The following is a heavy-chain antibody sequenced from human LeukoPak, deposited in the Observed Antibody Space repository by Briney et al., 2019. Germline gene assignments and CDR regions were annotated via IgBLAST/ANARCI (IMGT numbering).Heavy chain of an antibody. CDR3: AREDYGDFRTEYYFDY. CDR2: ISSSGNTI. V-gene: IGHV3-11*01. CDR1: GFTFSDYY. Sequence: GSLRLSCAASGFTFSDYYMSWIRQAPGKGLEWVSYISSSGNTIYYADSVKGRFTISRDNAKNSLYLQMNSLRAEGTAVYYCAREDYGDFRTEYYFDYWGQGTLVTVSS. D-gene: IGHD4-17*01. J-gene: IGHJ4*02.